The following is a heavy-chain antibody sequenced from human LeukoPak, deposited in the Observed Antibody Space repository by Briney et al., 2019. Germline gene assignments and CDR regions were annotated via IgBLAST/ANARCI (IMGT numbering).Heavy chain of an antibody. CDR2: INHSGST. CDR1: GGSFSGYY. CDR3: ARGLRYFDWLPQGGRKRDNYYYGMHV. J-gene: IGHJ6*02. D-gene: IGHD3-9*01. V-gene: IGHV4-34*01. Sequence: SETLSLTCAVYGGSFSGYYWSWIRQPPGKGLEWIGEINHSGSTNYNPSLKSRVTISVDTSKNQFSLKLSSVTAADTAVYYCARGLRYFDWLPQGGRKRDNYYYGMHVWGQGTTVTVSS.